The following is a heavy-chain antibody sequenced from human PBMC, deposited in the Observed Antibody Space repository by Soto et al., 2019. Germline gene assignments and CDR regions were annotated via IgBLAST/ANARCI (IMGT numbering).Heavy chain of an antibody. J-gene: IGHJ6*03. V-gene: IGHV3-15*01. CDR1: GLNFSNAW. CDR3: TTDPGRGYYYMDV. Sequence: GGSLRLSCTAPGLNFSNAWMSWVRQAPGKGLEWVGRIKSKTDGGTTDYAAPVKGRFTISRDDSKNTLYLQMNSLKTEDTAVYYCTTDPGRGYYYMDVWGKGTTVTSP. CDR2: IKSKTDGGTT.